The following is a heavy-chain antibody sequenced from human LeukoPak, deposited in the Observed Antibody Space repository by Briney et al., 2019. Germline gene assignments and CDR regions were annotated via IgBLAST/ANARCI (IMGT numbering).Heavy chain of an antibody. CDR2: KSNIGST. D-gene: IGHD1-26*01. V-gene: IGHV4-34*01. CDR3: ARGRWEVRFDP. J-gene: IGHJ5*02. CDR1: GGSFSGYY. Sequence: SETLSLTCAVYGGSFSGYYWSWGREPPGKGREGSGEKSNIGSTNYNPSLASRVTISVDTSKIQFSLKLSSVTAADTAVYYCARGRWEVRFDPWRQGTLVTVSS.